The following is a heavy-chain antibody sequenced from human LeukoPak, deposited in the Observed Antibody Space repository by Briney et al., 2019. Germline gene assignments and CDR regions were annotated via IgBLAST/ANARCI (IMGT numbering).Heavy chain of an antibody. V-gene: IGHV5-51*01. Sequence: GESLQISCKGSGYSFTSYWIGWVRQMPGKGLEWMGIIYPGDSDTRYSPSFQGQVTISADKSISTAYLQWSSLKASDTAMYYCARVRGMRAAAGGYFDYWGQGTLVTVSS. D-gene: IGHD6-13*01. J-gene: IGHJ4*02. CDR2: IYPGDSDT. CDR1: GYSFTSYW. CDR3: ARVRGMRAAAGGYFDY.